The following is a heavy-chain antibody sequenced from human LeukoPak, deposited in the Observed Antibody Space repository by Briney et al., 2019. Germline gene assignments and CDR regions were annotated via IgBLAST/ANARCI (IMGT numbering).Heavy chain of an antibody. V-gene: IGHV4-39*01. CDR1: GGSISSSNYY. CDR3: ARQRAVAGTEDY. Sequence: SETLSLTCTVSGGSISSSNYYWGWIRQPPGKGLEWIGTISNRGSTYYNPSLESRVTISVDTSKNQLSLKLSSVTAADTAIFYCARQRAVAGTEDYWGQGTLVTVSS. D-gene: IGHD6-19*01. CDR2: ISNRGST. J-gene: IGHJ4*02.